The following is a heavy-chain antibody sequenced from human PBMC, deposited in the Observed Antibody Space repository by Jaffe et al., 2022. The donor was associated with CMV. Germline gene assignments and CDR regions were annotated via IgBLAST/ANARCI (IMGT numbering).Heavy chain of an antibody. V-gene: IGHV3-23*01. Sequence: EVQLLESGGGLVQPGGSLRLSCAASGFTFSSYAMSWVRQAPGKGLEWVSAISGSGGSTYYADSVKGRFTISRDNSKNTLYLQMNSLRAEDTAVYYCAKDVLIAMVRGWRDDYYGMDVWGQGTTVTVSS. CDR3: AKDVLIAMVRGWRDDYYGMDV. CDR2: ISGSGGST. D-gene: IGHD3-10*01. CDR1: GFTFSSYA. J-gene: IGHJ6*02.